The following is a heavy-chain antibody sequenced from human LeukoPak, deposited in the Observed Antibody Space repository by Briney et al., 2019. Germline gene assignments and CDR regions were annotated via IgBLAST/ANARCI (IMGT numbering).Heavy chain of an antibody. V-gene: IGHV3-33*01. D-gene: IGHD4-17*01. CDR1: GFTFSSYG. Sequence: GGSLTLSCAASGFTFSSYGMHWVRQAPGKGLEWVAVIWYDGSNKYYADTVKGRFTISRDNSNNTLYLQMNSLRAEDTAVYYSARDKVDYGAYPRAWYYGMDVWGQGTTVTVSS. CDR2: IWYDGSNK. CDR3: ARDKVDYGAYPRAWYYGMDV. J-gene: IGHJ6*02.